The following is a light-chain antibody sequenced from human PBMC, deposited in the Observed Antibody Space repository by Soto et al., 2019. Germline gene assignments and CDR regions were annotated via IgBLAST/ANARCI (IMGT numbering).Light chain of an antibody. CDR1: SSNTGAGYD. V-gene: IGLV1-40*01. Sequence: QSVLTQPPSVSGAPGQRVTISCIGSSSNTGAGYDVHWYQQLPGTAPKLLIYDSINRPSGVPDRFSGSKSGTSASLAITGLQADDEAAYYCQSYDITLRRVVFGGGTKVTVL. J-gene: IGLJ2*01. CDR3: QSYDITLRRVV. CDR2: DSI.